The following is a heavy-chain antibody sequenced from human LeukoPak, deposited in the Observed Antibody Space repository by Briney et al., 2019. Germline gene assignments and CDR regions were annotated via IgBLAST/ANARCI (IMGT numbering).Heavy chain of an antibody. CDR1: GFTFSRYA. CDR2: ISYDGSNK. J-gene: IGHJ6*03. V-gene: IGHV3-30*01. D-gene: IGHD6-19*01. CDR3: ARDWEPQWLVSYYMDV. Sequence: GRSLRLSCAASGFTFSRYAMHWVRQAPGKGLEWVAVISYDGSNKYYADSVKGRFTISRDNSKNTLYLQMNILRAEDTAVYYCARDWEPQWLVSYYMDVWGKGTTVTVSS.